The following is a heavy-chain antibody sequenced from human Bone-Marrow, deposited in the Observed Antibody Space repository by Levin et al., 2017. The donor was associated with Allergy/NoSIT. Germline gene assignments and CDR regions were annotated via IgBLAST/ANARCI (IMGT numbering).Heavy chain of an antibody. CDR1: GGSMNRFY. CDR3: ARDKSGTYFSFED. Sequence: SETLSLTCTVSGGSMNRFYWSWIRQSPGKGLEWIGYTYYNGNTNYNPSLKSRVTISLDTSKNQFYLDLDSVTAADTALYYCARDKSGTYFSFEDWGRGTLVTVSS. D-gene: IGHD1-26*01. V-gene: IGHV4-59*01. CDR2: TYYNGNT. J-gene: IGHJ4*02.